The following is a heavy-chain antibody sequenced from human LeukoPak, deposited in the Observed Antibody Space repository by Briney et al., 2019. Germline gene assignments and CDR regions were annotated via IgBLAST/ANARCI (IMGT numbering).Heavy chain of an antibody. CDR3: AKDRQMVYYYDSSGYPNEAFDI. CDR1: GFTSSTYG. D-gene: IGHD3-22*01. Sequence: PGGSLRLSCAASGFTSSTYGMHWVRQAPGKGLEWVAFIRYDGGNEYYADSVKGRFTSSRDNSKNTLYLQMNSLRAEDTAVYHCAKDRQMVYYYDSSGYPNEAFDIWGQGTMATVSS. V-gene: IGHV3-30*02. J-gene: IGHJ3*02. CDR2: IRYDGGNE.